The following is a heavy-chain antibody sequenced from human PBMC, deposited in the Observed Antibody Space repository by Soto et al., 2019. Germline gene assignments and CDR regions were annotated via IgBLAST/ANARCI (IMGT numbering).Heavy chain of an antibody. CDR2: ISGSGGST. Sequence: GGSLRLSCAASGFTFSSYAMSWVRQAPGKGLEWVSAISGSGGSTYYADSVKGRFTISRDNSKNTLYLQMNSLRAEDTAVYYCAKDRVIVVVSTFQGYWGQGTLVTVYS. CDR1: GFTFSSYA. CDR3: AKDRVIVVVSTFQGY. D-gene: IGHD3-22*01. J-gene: IGHJ4*02. V-gene: IGHV3-23*01.